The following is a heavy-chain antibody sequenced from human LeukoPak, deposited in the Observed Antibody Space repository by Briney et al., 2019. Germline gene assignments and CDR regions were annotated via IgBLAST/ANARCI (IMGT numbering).Heavy chain of an antibody. Sequence: SETLSLTCTVSGGSISSSSYYWGWIRQPPGKGLEWIGSIYYSGSTYYNPSLKSRVTISVDTSKNQSSLKLSSVTAADTAVYYCARHVWDGDGYNYDYWGQGTLVTVSS. CDR1: GGSISSSSYY. J-gene: IGHJ4*02. CDR2: IYYSGST. V-gene: IGHV4-39*01. D-gene: IGHD5-24*01. CDR3: ARHVWDGDGYNYDY.